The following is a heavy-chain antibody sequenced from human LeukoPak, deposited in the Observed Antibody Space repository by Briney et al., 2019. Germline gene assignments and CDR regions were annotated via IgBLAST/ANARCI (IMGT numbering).Heavy chain of an antibody. CDR1: GGTFSSYA. CDR2: IIPIFGTA. J-gene: IGHJ5*02. CDR3: ARGRPGYSSSWYKYWFDP. D-gene: IGHD6-13*01. Sequence: ASVKVSCKASGGTFSSYAISWVRQAPGQGPEWMGGIIPIFGTANYAQKFQGRVTITTDESTSTAYMELSSLRSEDTAVYYCARGRPGYSSSWYKYWFDPWGQGTLVTVSS. V-gene: IGHV1-69*05.